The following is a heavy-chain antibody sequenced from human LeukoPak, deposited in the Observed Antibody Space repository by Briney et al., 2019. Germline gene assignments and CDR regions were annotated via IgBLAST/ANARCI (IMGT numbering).Heavy chain of an antibody. V-gene: IGHV4-59*01. CDR2: IHYSGKT. Sequence: SETLSLTCTVSGGSISGYYWTWTRQPPGKGLEWIGQIHYSGKTDYNPSLRSRITISVDTSKNQMFLKLSSVTAADTAVYYRARFGFYYDIDVWGQGTTVTVSS. CDR1: GGSISGYY. D-gene: IGHD3-16*01. J-gene: IGHJ6*02. CDR3: ARFGFYYDIDV.